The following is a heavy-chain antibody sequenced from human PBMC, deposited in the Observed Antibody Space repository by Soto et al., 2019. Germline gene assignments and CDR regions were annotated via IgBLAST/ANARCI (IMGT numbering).Heavy chain of an antibody. Sequence: LTISCTCTAHRFSSYVIARLGQLPKKGLEWSGIIYPGDSDTRYSPSFQGQVSISADKSISTSFLQWSSLKASDTAIYYCARGLEREVVRGFKSYFYFYGMAVGGQWTT. CDR1: AHRFSSYV. V-gene: IGHV5-51*01. D-gene: IGHD3-10*01. CDR3: ARGLEREVVRGFKSYFYFYGMAV. CDR2: IYPGDSDT. J-gene: IGHJ6*02.